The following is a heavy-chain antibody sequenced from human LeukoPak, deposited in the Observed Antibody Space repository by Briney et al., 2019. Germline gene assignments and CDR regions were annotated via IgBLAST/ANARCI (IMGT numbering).Heavy chain of an antibody. CDR3: AKHGSSPGQVRYFDY. V-gene: IGHV3-30*18. J-gene: IGHJ4*02. D-gene: IGHD2-2*01. CDR2: ISYDGSNK. CDR1: GFTFSSYG. Sequence: GGSLRLSCAASGFTFSSYGMHWVRQAPAKGLEWVAVISYDGSNKYYADSVKGRFTISRDNSKNTLYLQMNSLRAEDTAVYYCAKHGSSPGQVRYFDYWGQGTLVTVSS.